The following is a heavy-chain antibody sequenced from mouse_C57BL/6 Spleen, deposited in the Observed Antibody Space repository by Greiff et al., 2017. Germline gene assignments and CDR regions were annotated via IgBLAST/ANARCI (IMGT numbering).Heavy chain of an antibody. D-gene: IGHD2-1*01. CDR1: GYTFTSYW. V-gene: IGHV1-69*01. CDR2: IDPSDSYT. J-gene: IGHJ1*03. CDR3: ARNYGNYWYFDV. Sequence: QVQLQQSGAELVMPGASVKLSCKASGYTFTSYWMHWVKQRPGQGLEWIGEIDPSDSYTNYNQKFKGKSTLTVDNSSSTAYMQLSSLTSEDSAVDYCARNYGNYWYFDVWGTGTTVTVSS.